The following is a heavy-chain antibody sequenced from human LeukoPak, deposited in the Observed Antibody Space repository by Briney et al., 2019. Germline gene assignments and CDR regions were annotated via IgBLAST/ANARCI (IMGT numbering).Heavy chain of an antibody. V-gene: IGHV3-74*01. CDR2: IQGDGSNT. Sequence: PGGSLRLSCAASGFTFSSYWMHWVRQAPGKGLVWVSRIQGDGSNTNYADSVKGRFSISRDNVKNTVYLQLNSLRAEDTGIYYCARGTSAGGPISPFDFWGQGTVVTVSS. CDR1: GFTFSSYW. D-gene: IGHD5-12*01. J-gene: IGHJ4*02. CDR3: ARGTSAGGPISPFDF.